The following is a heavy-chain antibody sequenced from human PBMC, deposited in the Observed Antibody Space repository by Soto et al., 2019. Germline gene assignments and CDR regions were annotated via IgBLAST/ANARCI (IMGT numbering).Heavy chain of an antibody. CDR1: GGSISSGGYY. J-gene: IGHJ4*02. V-gene: IGHV4-31*03. Sequence: SETLSLTCTVSGGSISSGGYYWSWIRQHPGKGLEWIGYIYYSGSTYYNPSLKSRVTISVDTSKNQFSLKLSSVTAADTAVYYCARDRRIQLWSTLPNFDYWGQGTLVTVSS. CDR3: ARDRRIQLWSTLPNFDY. D-gene: IGHD5-18*01. CDR2: IYYSGST.